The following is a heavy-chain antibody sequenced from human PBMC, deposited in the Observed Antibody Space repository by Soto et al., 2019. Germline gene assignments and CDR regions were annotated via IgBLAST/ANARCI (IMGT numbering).Heavy chain of an antibody. J-gene: IGHJ6*03. CDR3: AVDSGSYSSYYYYYYMDV. CDR1: GFTVSSNY. Sequence: PGGSLRLSCAASGFTVSSNYMSWVRQAPGKGLEWVSVIYSGGSTYYADSVKGRFTISRDNSKNTLYLQMNSLRAEDTAVYYCAVDSGSYSSYYYYYYMDVWGKGTMVTVSS. V-gene: IGHV3-66*01. CDR2: IYSGGST. D-gene: IGHD3-10*01.